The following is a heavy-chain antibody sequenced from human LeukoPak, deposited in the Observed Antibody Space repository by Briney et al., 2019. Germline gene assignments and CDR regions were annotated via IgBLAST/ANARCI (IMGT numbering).Heavy chain of an antibody. CDR3: ARAPIVVVPAAMRRWFDP. CDR2: IYTSGST. CDR1: GGSISSYY. Sequence: SETLSLTCTVSGGSISSYYWSWIRQPAGKGLEWIGRIYTSGSTNYNPSLKSRVTMSVDTSKNQFSLKLSSVTAADTAVYYCARAPIVVVPAAMRRWFDPWGQGTLVTVSS. V-gene: IGHV4-4*07. J-gene: IGHJ5*02. D-gene: IGHD2-2*01.